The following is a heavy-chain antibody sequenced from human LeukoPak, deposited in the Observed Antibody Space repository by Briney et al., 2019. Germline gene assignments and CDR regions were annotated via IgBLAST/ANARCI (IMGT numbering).Heavy chain of an antibody. J-gene: IGHJ6*02. CDR3: ARGGPDYDILTGHYFGMDV. D-gene: IGHD3-9*01. CDR2: ISPYSGNT. CDR1: GYTFTSHG. V-gene: IGHV1-18*01. Sequence: ASVKVPCKASGYTFTSHGITWVRQAPGQGLEWLGWISPYSGNTNYVQKLQGRVTLTTDTSTSTAYMELRSLRSDDTALYYCARGGPDYDILTGHYFGMDVWGQGTTVSVSS.